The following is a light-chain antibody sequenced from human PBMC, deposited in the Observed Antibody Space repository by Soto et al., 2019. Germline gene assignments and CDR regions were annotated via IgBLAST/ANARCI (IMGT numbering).Light chain of an antibody. CDR1: QSLVHSDGNTH. CDR2: KVS. Sequence: DVVMTQSPLSLTVTLGQPASISCRSTQSLVHSDGNTHLNWFQQRPGQSPRRLICKVSNRESGVPDRFSGSASGTDFTLKISRVEAEDVGVYYCMQGTHSPYTFGQGTKLEIK. V-gene: IGKV2-30*02. CDR3: MQGTHSPYT. J-gene: IGKJ2*01.